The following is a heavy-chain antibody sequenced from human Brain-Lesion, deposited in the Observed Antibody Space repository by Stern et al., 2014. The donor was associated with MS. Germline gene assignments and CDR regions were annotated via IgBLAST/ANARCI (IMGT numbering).Heavy chain of an antibody. CDR3: ARFYHSSGYCDY. D-gene: IGHD3-22*01. CDR2: IYPGDSDT. Sequence: EVQLVQSGAEVKKPGESLKISCKGSGYSFNTYWIGWGRQMPGKGLEWMGIIYPGDSDTRYIPSFQGQVTFSADKSISTAYLQWSRLKASDTAMYYCARFYHSSGYCDYWGQGTLVTVSS. CDR1: GYSFNTYW. J-gene: IGHJ4*02. V-gene: IGHV5-51*01.